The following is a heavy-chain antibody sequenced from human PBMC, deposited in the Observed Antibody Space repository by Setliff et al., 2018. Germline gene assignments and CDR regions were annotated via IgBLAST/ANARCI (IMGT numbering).Heavy chain of an antibody. J-gene: IGHJ4*02. D-gene: IGHD3-10*01. Sequence: ASVKVSCKASGYTFTSNHVHWGRQAPGQGLEWMGTINPSGGSTIYAQKFQGRVTMTRDTSTTTVYMELSSLRSDDTAVYYCARVGFRGVMSAYFDFWGQGTQVTVSS. CDR2: INPSGGST. V-gene: IGHV1-46*01. CDR3: ARVGFRGVMSAYFDF. CDR1: GYTFTSNH.